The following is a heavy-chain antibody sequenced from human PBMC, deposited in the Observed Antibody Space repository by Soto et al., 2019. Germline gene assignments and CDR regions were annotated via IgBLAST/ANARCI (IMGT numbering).Heavy chain of an antibody. V-gene: IGHV1-69*06. CDR3: ARGYDSSGYLAFDY. D-gene: IGHD3-22*01. CDR2: IIPIFGTA. Sequence: SVKVSCKASGGTFSSYAISWVRQAPGQGLEWMGGIIPIFGTANYAQKFQGRVTITADKSTSTAYMELSSLRSEDTAVYYCARGYDSSGYLAFDYWGQGTLVTSPQ. CDR1: GGTFSSYA. J-gene: IGHJ4*02.